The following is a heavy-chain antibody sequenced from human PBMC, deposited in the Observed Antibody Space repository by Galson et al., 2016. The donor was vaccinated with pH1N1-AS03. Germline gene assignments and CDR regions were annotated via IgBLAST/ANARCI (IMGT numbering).Heavy chain of an antibody. CDR3: VKGGTNFDS. J-gene: IGHJ4*02. CDR1: GFTFSSSW. Sequence: SLRLSCAASGFTFSSSWMSWVRQAPGKGLEWVANIRQDGSDKYYVDSVWGRFTISRDNAKNSLYLQMNSLRAEDTAVYYCVKGGTNFDSWGQGTLVTVSS. V-gene: IGHV3-7*01. CDR2: IRQDGSDK. D-gene: IGHD1-26*01.